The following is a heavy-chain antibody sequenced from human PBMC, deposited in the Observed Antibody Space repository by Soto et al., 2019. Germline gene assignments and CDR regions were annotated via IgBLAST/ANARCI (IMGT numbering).Heavy chain of an antibody. Sequence: GASVKVSCKATGYTFTLYHMHWVRQAPGQGLEWMGWIYPGNGHTIYSQKFQGRVAISVDTSANTVYMELSRLRSEDTAVYFCARVGSDTPGVVISWFDAWGQGTLVTVSS. CDR2: IYPGNGHT. D-gene: IGHD3-3*01. CDR1: GYTFTLYH. J-gene: IGHJ5*02. V-gene: IGHV1-3*01. CDR3: ARVGSDTPGVVISWFDA.